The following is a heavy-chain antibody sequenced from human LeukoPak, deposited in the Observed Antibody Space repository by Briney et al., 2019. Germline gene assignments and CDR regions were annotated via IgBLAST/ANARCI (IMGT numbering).Heavy chain of an antibody. CDR3: AGSGGNSFDYFDY. CDR1: GGSISSYY. J-gene: IGHJ4*02. CDR2: IYYSGST. V-gene: IGHV4-59*01. D-gene: IGHD4-23*01. Sequence: SETLSLTCTVSGGSISSYYWSWIRQPPGKGLEWIGYIYYSGSTNYNPSLKSRVTKSVDTSKNQFSLKLSSVTAADTAVYYCAGSGGNSFDYFDYWGQGTLVTVSS.